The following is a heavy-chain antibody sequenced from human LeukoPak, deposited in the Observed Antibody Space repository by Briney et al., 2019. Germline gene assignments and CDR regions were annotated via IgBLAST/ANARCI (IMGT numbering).Heavy chain of an antibody. Sequence: SETLSLTCAVYGGSFSGYYWSWLRQPPGKGLEWIGEINHSGSTNYNPSLKSRVTISVDTSKNQFSLKLSSVTAADTAVYYCARAVSTSYYFDYWGQGTLVTVSS. V-gene: IGHV4-34*01. J-gene: IGHJ4*02. CDR3: ARAVSTSYYFDY. D-gene: IGHD2-2*01. CDR1: GGSFSGYY. CDR2: INHSGST.